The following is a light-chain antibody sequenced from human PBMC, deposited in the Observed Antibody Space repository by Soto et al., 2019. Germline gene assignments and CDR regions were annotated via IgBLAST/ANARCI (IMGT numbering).Light chain of an antibody. CDR2: GTS. Sequence: ETVLTQSPGTLSLSPGERATLSCRASQSVSSSFLAWYQQKPGQAPRLLIYGTSSRATGIPGRFSGSGSGTDFTLTISRLEPEDFAVYYCQHYGSSPYTFGQGTKLGSSPSTFGQGTKLEIK. V-gene: IGKV3-20*01. CDR1: QSVSSSF. CDR3: QHYGSSPYTFGQGTKLGSSPST. J-gene: IGKJ2*01.